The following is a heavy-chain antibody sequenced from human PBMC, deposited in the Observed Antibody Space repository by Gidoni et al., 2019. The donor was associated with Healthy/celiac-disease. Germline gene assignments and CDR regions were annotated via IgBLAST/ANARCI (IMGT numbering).Heavy chain of an antibody. CDR1: GFTCRSYS. CDR3: AREKVAAGFYYYYGMDV. J-gene: IGHJ6*02. CDR2: ISSSSSTK. Sequence: EVQLVESGGGLVQPGGSLRHSCAASGFTCRSYSMNWVRQAPGKGLEWVSYISSSSSTKYYADSVKGRFTISRDNAKNSLYLQMNSLRAEDTAVYYCAREKVAAGFYYYYGMDVWGQGTTVTVSS. D-gene: IGHD6-13*01. V-gene: IGHV3-48*01.